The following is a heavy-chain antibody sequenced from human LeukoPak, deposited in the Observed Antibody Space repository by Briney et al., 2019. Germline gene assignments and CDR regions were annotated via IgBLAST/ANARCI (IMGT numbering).Heavy chain of an antibody. CDR2: ISGSGGST. J-gene: IGHJ4*02. D-gene: IGHD3-22*01. CDR3: ARPDYYDSSGYYSSFDY. V-gene: IGHV3-23*01. Sequence: SGGSLRLSCAASGFTFSSYAMTWVRQAPGKGLEWVSAISGSGGSTYYTDSVKGRFTISRDNSKNTLYLQMNSLRTEDTAIYYCARPDYYDSSGYYSSFDYWGQGTLVTVSS. CDR1: GFTFSSYA.